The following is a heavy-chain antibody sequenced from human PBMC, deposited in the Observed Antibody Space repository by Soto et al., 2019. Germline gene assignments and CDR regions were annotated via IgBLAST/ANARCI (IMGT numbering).Heavy chain of an antibody. D-gene: IGHD5-18*01. CDR1: GFTFSSYG. CDR2: IWYDGSNK. CDR3: ARESGVQLWPKTGGYFDY. Sequence: PGGSLRLSCAASGFTFSSYGMHWVRQAPGKGLEWVAVIWYDGSNKYYADSVKGRFTISRDNSKNTLYLQMNSLRAEDTAVYYCARESGVQLWPKTGGYFDYWGQGTLVTVSS. J-gene: IGHJ4*02. V-gene: IGHV3-33*01.